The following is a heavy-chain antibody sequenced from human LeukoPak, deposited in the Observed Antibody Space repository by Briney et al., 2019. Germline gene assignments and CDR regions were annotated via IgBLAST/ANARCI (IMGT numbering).Heavy chain of an antibody. CDR1: GYTFTSFD. CDR3: ARHGGLGNFFDLDY. CDR2: ISPYNGNT. D-gene: IGHD3-16*01. V-gene: IGHV1-18*04. Sequence: ASVKVSCTASGYTFTSFDITWVRQAPGQGLEWMAWISPYNGNTFHAQKLQGRVTITTDTSTSTAYMELRSLRSDDTAMYYCARHGGLGNFFDLDYWGQGTLVTVSS. J-gene: IGHJ4*02.